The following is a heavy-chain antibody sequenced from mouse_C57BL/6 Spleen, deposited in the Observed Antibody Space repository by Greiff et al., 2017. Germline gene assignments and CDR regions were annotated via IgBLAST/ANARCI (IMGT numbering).Heavy chain of an antibody. J-gene: IGHJ4*01. CDR1: GYAFSSSW. D-gene: IGHD3-2*02. CDR3: ARREGSGLLYAMDY. CDR2: IYPGDGDT. Sequence: QVQLQQSGPELVKPGASVKISCKASGYAFSSSWMNWVKQRPGKGLEWIGRIYPGDGDTNYNGKFKGKATLTADKSSSTAYMQLSSLTSEDSAVYFCARREGSGLLYAMDYWGQGTSVTVSS. V-gene: IGHV1-82*01.